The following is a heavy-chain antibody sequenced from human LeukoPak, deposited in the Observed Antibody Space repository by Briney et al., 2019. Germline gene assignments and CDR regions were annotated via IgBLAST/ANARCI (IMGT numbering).Heavy chain of an antibody. CDR2: IYHSGST. CDR3: ASLYYYASSGYYKFDS. V-gene: IGHV4-4*02. Sequence: SGTLSLTCAVSGGSISSSNWWSWVRQPPGKGLEWIGEIYHSGSTNYNPSLKSRVTISVDKSKNQFSLKLSSVTAADTAVYYCASLYYYASSGYYKFDSWGQGTLVTVSS. CDR1: GGSISSSNW. D-gene: IGHD3-22*01. J-gene: IGHJ5*01.